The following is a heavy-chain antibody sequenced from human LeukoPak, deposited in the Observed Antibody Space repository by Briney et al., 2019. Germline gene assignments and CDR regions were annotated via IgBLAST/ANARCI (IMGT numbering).Heavy chain of an antibody. CDR2: INHSGST. V-gene: IGHV4-34*01. D-gene: IGHD6-13*01. CDR3: ALGYSSSWRTPAAIEY. J-gene: IGHJ4*02. Sequence: SETLSLTCTVSGGSISSYYWSWIRQPPGKGLEWIGEINHSGSTNYNPSLKSRVTISVDTSKNQFSLKLSSVTAADTAVYYCALGYSSSWRTPAAIEYWGQGTLVTVSS. CDR1: GGSISSYY.